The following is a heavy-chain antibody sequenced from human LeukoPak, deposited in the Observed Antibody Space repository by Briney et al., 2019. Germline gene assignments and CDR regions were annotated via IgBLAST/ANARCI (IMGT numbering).Heavy chain of an antibody. J-gene: IGHJ4*02. CDR3: AREAPAAREIDC. CDR2: ISSSSSYI. D-gene: IGHD5-24*01. CDR1: GFTFSSYS. Sequence: GGSLRLSCAASGFTFSSYSMNWVRQAPGKGLEWVSSISSSSSYIYYADSVKGRFTISRDNAKNSLYLQMNSLRAEDTAVYYCAREAPAAREIDCWGQGTLVTVSS. V-gene: IGHV3-21*01.